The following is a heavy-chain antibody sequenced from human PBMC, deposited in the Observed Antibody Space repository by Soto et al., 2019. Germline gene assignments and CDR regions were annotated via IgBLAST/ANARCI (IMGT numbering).Heavy chain of an antibody. D-gene: IGHD3-10*01. Sequence: GGSLRLSCAASGFTSSSYSMNWVRQAPGKGLEWVSSISSSSSYIYYADSVKGRFTISRDNAKNSLYLQMNSLRAEDTAVYYCARDSGSGISGWFDPWGQGTLVTVSS. CDR2: ISSSSSYI. J-gene: IGHJ5*02. CDR3: ARDSGSGISGWFDP. CDR1: GFTSSSYS. V-gene: IGHV3-21*01.